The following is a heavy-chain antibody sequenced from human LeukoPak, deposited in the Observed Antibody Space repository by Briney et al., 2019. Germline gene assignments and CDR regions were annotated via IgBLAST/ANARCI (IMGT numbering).Heavy chain of an antibody. D-gene: IGHD6-19*01. Sequence: PSETLSLTCTVSGAAINNYYWTWIRQPPGQGLEWIGYISDIGRTNYNPSLKSRVTISVDTSKNQFSLKLNSVTAADTAVYYCARNQLGSGWHSSAYWGQGTRVTVSS. J-gene: IGHJ4*02. CDR3: ARNQLGSGWHSSAY. CDR2: ISDIGRT. CDR1: GAAINNYY. V-gene: IGHV4-59*01.